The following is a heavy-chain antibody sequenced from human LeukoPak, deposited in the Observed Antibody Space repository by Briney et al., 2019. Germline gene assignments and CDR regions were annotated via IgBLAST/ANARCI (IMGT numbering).Heavy chain of an antibody. V-gene: IGHV1-18*01. CDR1: GFTLSNYG. D-gene: IGHD4-11*01. Sequence: ASEKVSCEASGFTLSNYGISWVRQAPGQGLGWLGWIADDNGGSSYTPKFQGRVSMTSDTSTSTVYMDLRSLRTDDTAVYYCARASSPYNWYFNVWGRGTLVTVSS. CDR3: ARASSPYNWYFNV. CDR2: IADDNGGS. J-gene: IGHJ2*01.